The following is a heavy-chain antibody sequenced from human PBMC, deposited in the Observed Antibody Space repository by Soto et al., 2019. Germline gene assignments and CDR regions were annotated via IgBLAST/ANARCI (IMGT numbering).Heavy chain of an antibody. CDR1: GFSISSGSYY. V-gene: IGHV4-30-4*01. Sequence: QVQLQESGPGLVKTPQTLSLTCTVSGFSISSGSYYWRCLRQPPGKGLEWIGCMSYSGITSYNASLKSRITMSVDTSKSQFSLSLSFVTAADTAVYYYATMGTPATGRYYFDNWGQGTLVTVSS. CDR3: ATMGTPATGRYYFDN. J-gene: IGHJ4*02. CDR2: MSYSGIT. D-gene: IGHD1-7*01.